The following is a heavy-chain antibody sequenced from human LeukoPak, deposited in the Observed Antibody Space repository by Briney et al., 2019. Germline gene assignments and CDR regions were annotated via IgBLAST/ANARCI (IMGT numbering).Heavy chain of an antibody. D-gene: IGHD3-22*01. CDR1: GFTFSNAW. CDR3: ATYTSSYSDY. V-gene: IGHV3-15*01. CDR2: IKSKSDGGTA. Sequence: PGGSLRLSCAASGFTFSNAWMSWVRQAPGKGLEWVGRIKSKSDGGTADFAATLKGRFTMSRDDSKNALYLQMNSLKTEDTAVYYCATYTSSYSDYWGQGNLVTVSS. J-gene: IGHJ4*02.